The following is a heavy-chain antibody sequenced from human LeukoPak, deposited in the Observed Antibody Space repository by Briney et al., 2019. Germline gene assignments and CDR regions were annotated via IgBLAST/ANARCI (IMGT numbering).Heavy chain of an antibody. CDR1: GGSISSYY. Sequence: PSETLSLPCTVSGGSISSYYWSWLRQPPGKGLEWIGYIYYSGSTNYNPSLKSRVTISVDTSKIQFSLKLSSVTAADTAVYYCARIGGYSYGYPLDYWGQGTLVTVSS. CDR2: IYYSGST. D-gene: IGHD5-18*01. J-gene: IGHJ4*02. V-gene: IGHV4-59*01. CDR3: ARIGGYSYGYPLDY.